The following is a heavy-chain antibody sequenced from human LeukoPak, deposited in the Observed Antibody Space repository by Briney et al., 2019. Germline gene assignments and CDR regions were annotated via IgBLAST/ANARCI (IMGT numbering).Heavy chain of an antibody. CDR3: AKEYCTGGSCYLGTFDY. J-gene: IGHJ4*02. CDR2: IIPIFGTA. CDR1: GGTFSSYA. Sequence: GASVKVSCKASGGTFSSYAISWVRQAPGQGLEWMGGIIPIFGTANYAQKFQGRVTITTDESTSTAYMELSSLRAEDAALYYCAKEYCTGGSCYLGTFDYWGQGTLVTVSS. D-gene: IGHD2-15*01. V-gene: IGHV1-69*05.